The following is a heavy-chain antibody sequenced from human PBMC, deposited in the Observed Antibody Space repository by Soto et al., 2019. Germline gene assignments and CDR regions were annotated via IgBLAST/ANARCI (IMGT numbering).Heavy chain of an antibody. J-gene: IGHJ6*02. CDR2: IDWDDDK. V-gene: IGHV2-70*01. CDR1: GFARSTRGMC. D-gene: IGHD3-22*01. Sequence: SGPRLVNPTQTLTLTCTFSGFARSTRGMCVSWIRQPPGKALEWLALIDWDDDKYYSTSLKTRLTISKDTSKNQVVLTMTNMDHVDTASYDCARIRHYYDNSGYPPRYGMDVWGQGTTVTVSS. CDR3: ARIRHYYDNSGYPPRYGMDV.